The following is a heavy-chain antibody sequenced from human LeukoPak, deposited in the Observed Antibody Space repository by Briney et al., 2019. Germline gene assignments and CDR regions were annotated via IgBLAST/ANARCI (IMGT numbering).Heavy chain of an antibody. CDR3: AKGPGAYGFDP. V-gene: IGHV3-23*01. J-gene: IGHJ5*02. CDR2: ISGSCGST. CDR1: GFTFSSYA. D-gene: IGHD2-21*01. Sequence: GGSLRLSCAASGFTFSSYAMSWVRQAPAKGLEWVSAISGSCGSTQYADSVKGRFTISRDNSKNTLYLQMNSLRAEDTAVYYCAKGPGAYGFDPWGQGTLVTVSS.